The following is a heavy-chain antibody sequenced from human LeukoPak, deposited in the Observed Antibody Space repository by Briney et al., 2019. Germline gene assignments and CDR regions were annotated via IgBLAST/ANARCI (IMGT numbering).Heavy chain of an antibody. CDR1: GFTFTNYG. CDR2: ILYDGSKK. V-gene: IGHV3-30*18. D-gene: IGHD6-13*01. Sequence: GKSLRLSCVASGFTFTNYGMHWVRQAPGKGLEWVAAILYDGSKKYYADSVKGRFSIYRDNSNYTLYLQMNSLRAEDTAVYYCANFERSSQAFHIWGQGTLVTVSS. CDR3: ANFERSSQAFHI. J-gene: IGHJ3*02.